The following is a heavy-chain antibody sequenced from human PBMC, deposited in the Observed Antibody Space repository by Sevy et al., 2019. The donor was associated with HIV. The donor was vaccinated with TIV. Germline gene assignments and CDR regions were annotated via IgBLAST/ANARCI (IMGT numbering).Heavy chain of an antibody. CDR3: ARGRGSKSLDV. Sequence: ASVKVSCKASGYTFTSYDINWVRQATGQGLEWMGWMNPNSGNRDHAQVFQGRVTMTRDTSKSTAYMELSSLRFEDTAVYYCARGRGSKSLDVWGQGTTVTVSS. CDR1: GYTFTSYD. J-gene: IGHJ6*02. D-gene: IGHD3-16*01. V-gene: IGHV1-8*01. CDR2: MNPNSGNR.